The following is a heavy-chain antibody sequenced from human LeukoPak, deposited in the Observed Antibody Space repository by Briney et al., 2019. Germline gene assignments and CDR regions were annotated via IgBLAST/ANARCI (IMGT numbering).Heavy chain of an antibody. Sequence: GASVKVSCKASGGTFSSYTISWVRQAPGQGLEWMGGIIPNSGGTNYAQKFQGRVTMTGDTSISTAYMDLSSPRSDDTAVYYCARGGGTEWLLVPFEYWGQGTLVTVSS. CDR2: IIPNSGGT. CDR1: GGTFSSYT. D-gene: IGHD3-22*01. V-gene: IGHV1-2*02. J-gene: IGHJ4*02. CDR3: ARGGGTEWLLVPFEY.